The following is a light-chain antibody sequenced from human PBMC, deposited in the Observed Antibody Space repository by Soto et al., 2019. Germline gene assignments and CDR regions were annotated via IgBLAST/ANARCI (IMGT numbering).Light chain of an antibody. CDR1: QGISSY. CDR2: AAS. J-gene: IGKJ1*01. Sequence: DIQMTQSPSSLSASVGDRVSITCRASQGISSYLNWYQQKPGKAPKLLIYAASSLQSGVPSRFAGSGSGTDYTLTISSLQREDLATYYCHQTYSIPWSFGQGTKVDIK. V-gene: IGKV1-39*01. CDR3: HQTYSIPWS.